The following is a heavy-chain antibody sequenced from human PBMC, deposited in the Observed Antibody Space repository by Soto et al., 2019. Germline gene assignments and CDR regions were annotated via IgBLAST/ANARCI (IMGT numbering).Heavy chain of an antibody. J-gene: IGHJ5*02. CDR1: GYTFVDYA. D-gene: IGHD3-22*01. CDR2: MNPKTGNI. V-gene: IGHV1-3*01. CDR3: TREAVVAENWFDP. Sequence: ASVKVSCKASGYTFVDYALHWVRQAPGQGLEWVGWMNPKTGNIKSSHKFEDRVSITRDTATSTAFMELSGLRSEYTAVYFCTREAVVAENWFDPWGQGTLVTVSS.